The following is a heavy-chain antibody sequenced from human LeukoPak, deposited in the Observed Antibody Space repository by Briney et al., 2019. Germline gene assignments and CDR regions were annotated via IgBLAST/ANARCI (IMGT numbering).Heavy chain of an antibody. Sequence: ASVKVSCKASGYTFTDYYMHWVRQAPGQGLEWMGWINPNSGGTNYAQKFQGRVTMTRDTSISTAYMELSRLRSDDTAVYYCAIRRGITIFGVAPSDYYYMDVWGKGTTVTVSS. CDR1: GYTFTDYY. J-gene: IGHJ6*03. D-gene: IGHD3-3*01. CDR3: AIRRGITIFGVAPSDYYYMDV. V-gene: IGHV1-2*02. CDR2: INPNSGGT.